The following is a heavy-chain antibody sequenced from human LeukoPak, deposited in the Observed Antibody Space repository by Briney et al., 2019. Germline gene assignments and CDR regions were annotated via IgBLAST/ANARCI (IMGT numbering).Heavy chain of an antibody. CDR2: IVPSSGGT. V-gene: IGHV1-2*02. D-gene: IGHD5-12*01. CDR1: GYXFTGYY. J-gene: IGHJ4*02. CDR3: ARGGAYSGLYNFAY. Sequence: ASVKVSCKASGYXFTGYYMHWVRQAPGQGLEWMGWIVPSSGGTNYAQKFQGRVTMTRDTSISTAYMELSRLSSDDTAVYYCARGGAYSGLYNFAYWGQGTLVTVSS.